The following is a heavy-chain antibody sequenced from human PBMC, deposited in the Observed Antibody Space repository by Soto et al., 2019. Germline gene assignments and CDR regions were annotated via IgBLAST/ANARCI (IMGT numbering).Heavy chain of an antibody. CDR3: ARWQDYSDSSGYYADY. Sequence: PGESLKISCKGSGYSFNSYWIGWVRQVPGKGLEWVGIIYPTDSDTTYSLSFQGQVTISVDKSITTAYLQWSSLNTSDTAIYYCARWQDYSDSSGYYADYWGQGTLVTVSS. V-gene: IGHV5-51*01. CDR1: GYSFNSYW. D-gene: IGHD3-22*01. CDR2: IYPTDSDT. J-gene: IGHJ4*02.